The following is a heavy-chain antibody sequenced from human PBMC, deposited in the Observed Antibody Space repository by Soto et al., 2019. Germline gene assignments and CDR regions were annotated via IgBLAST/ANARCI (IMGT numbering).Heavy chain of an antibody. Sequence: VQLVESGGGLVKPGGSLRLSCAASGFTFSSYSMNWVRQAPGKGLEWVSSISSSSSYIYYADSVKGRFTISRDNAKNSLYLQMNSLRAEDTAVYYCAIQALSYGSPYGMDVWGQGTTVTVSS. D-gene: IGHD5-18*01. CDR3: AIQALSYGSPYGMDV. CDR2: ISSSSSYI. CDR1: GFTFSSYS. V-gene: IGHV3-21*01. J-gene: IGHJ6*02.